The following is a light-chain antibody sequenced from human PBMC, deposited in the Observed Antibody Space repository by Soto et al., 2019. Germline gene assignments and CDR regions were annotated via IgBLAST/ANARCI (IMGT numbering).Light chain of an antibody. Sequence: QSALSQPASVSGSPGQSITISCTGTSNDVGYYNYVSWYQQHPGQAPKLMISEVTTRPSGVSDRFSGSKSGNTASLTISRLPAEDGAHYYCSSYTTAYTQVFGGGTKLTVL. J-gene: IGLJ3*02. V-gene: IGLV2-14*01. CDR2: EVT. CDR1: SNDVGYYNY. CDR3: SSYTTAYTQV.